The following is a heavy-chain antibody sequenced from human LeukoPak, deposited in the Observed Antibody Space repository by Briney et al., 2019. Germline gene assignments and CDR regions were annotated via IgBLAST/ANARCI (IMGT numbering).Heavy chain of an antibody. Sequence: PGGSLRLSFAASGFTFSSYSMNWVRQAPGKGLEWVSSISSSSSYIYYADSVKGRFTISRDNAKNSLYLQMNSLRAEDTAVYYCARDHLYDYVWGSYRPTDYWGQGTLVTVSP. CDR2: ISSSSSYI. CDR3: ARDHLYDYVWGSYRPTDY. J-gene: IGHJ4*02. CDR1: GFTFSSYS. D-gene: IGHD3-16*02. V-gene: IGHV3-21*01.